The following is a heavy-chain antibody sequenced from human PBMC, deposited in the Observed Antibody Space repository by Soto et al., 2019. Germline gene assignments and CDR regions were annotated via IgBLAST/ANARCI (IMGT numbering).Heavy chain of an antibody. V-gene: IGHV3-21*01. CDR1: GFTFSSYS. D-gene: IGHD3-10*01. CDR3: ARAVLLWFGELSDAFDI. CDR2: ISSSSSYI. Sequence: GGSLRLSCAASGFTFSSYSMNWVRQAPGKGLEWVSSISSSSSYIYYADSVKGRFTISRDNAKNSLYLQMNSLRAEDTAVYYCARAVLLWFGELSDAFDIWGQGTMVTVSS. J-gene: IGHJ3*02.